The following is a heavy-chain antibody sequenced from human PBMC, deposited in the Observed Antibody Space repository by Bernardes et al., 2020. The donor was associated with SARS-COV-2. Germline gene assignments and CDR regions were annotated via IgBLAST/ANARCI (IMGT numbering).Heavy chain of an antibody. Sequence: SETLSLTCAVSGGSFSGYYWSWIRQAPGKGLEWIAEINYSGSTNYNPSLKSRVTISVDTSKNQFSLKLSSVTAADTAVYYCARGSIAAAGENYYYYYGMDGWGRVVTITV. CDR1: GGSFSGYY. CDR3: ARGSIAAAGENYYYYYGMDG. V-gene: IGHV4-34*01. J-gene: IGHJ6*02. CDR2: INYSGST. D-gene: IGHD6-13*01.